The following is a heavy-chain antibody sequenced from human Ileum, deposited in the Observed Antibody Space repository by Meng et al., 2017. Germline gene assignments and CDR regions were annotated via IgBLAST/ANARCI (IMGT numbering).Heavy chain of an antibody. CDR2: ISYDGSNK. CDR3: ARIDSSGYNNWFDP. V-gene: IGHV3-30-3*01. Sequence: GESLKISCAASGFTFSSYAMHWVRQAPGKGLEWVAVISYDGSNKYYADSVKGRFTISRDNSKNTLYLQMNSLRAEDTAVYYCARIDSSGYNNWFDPWGHGTPVTVSS. D-gene: IGHD3-22*01. J-gene: IGHJ5*02. CDR1: GFTFSSYA.